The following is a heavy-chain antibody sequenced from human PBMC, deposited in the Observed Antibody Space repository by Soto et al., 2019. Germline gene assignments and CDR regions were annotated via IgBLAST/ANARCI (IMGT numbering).Heavy chain of an antibody. CDR1: GGTFSSYA. D-gene: IGHD2-15*01. Sequence: SVKVSCKASGGTFSSYAISWVRQAPGQGLEWMGGIIPIFGTANYAQKFQGRVTITADESTSTAYMELSSLRSEGTAVYYCARDNPEYCSGGSCYSDWFDPWGQGXLVTVSS. CDR3: ARDNPEYCSGGSCYSDWFDP. V-gene: IGHV1-69*13. J-gene: IGHJ5*02. CDR2: IIPIFGTA.